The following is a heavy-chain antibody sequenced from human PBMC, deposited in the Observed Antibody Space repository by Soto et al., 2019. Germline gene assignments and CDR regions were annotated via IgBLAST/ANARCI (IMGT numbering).Heavy chain of an antibody. V-gene: IGHV1-69*01. CDR2: IIPFSGAA. Sequence: QVQLVQSGAAVKKPGSSVKVSCKPFGGTLSSYAITWMRQAPGQGLEWMGGIIPFSGAANYAQKFQGRVTITADESTNTAYMDLSSLRSEDTAVYFCARVWVTTVTAWFDLWGQGTLVTVSS. D-gene: IGHD4-17*01. J-gene: IGHJ5*02. CDR3: ARVWVTTVTAWFDL. CDR1: GGTLSSYA.